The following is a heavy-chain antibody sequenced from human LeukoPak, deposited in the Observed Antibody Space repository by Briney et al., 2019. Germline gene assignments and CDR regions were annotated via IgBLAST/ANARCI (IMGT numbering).Heavy chain of an antibody. V-gene: IGHV3-53*04. Sequence: GGSLRLSCAASGFTVSSNYMTWVRQAPGKGLEWVSVIYSGGRTYYTDSVKGRFTISRHNSKNTLYLQMNSLRPEDTAVYYCARGWQQQQEIDYWGQGTLVTVSS. CDR2: IYSGGRT. CDR1: GFTVSSNY. J-gene: IGHJ4*02. D-gene: IGHD6-13*01. CDR3: ARGWQQQQEIDY.